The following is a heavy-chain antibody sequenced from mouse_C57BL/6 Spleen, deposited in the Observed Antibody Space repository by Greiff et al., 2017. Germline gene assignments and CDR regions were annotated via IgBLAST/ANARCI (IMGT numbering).Heavy chain of an antibody. CDR1: GFTFSSYG. CDR2: ISSGGSYN. V-gene: IGHV5-6*01. Sequence: EVKLMESGGDLVKPGGSLKLSCAASGFTFSSYGLSWVRQTPDKMLEWVATISSGGSYNYYPDCVMGRFPISRDNAKNTLYLQMSSLKSEDTAMYYCAKEVVTEGYYLDYWGQGTTLTVSS. D-gene: IGHD2-5*01. CDR3: AKEVVTEGYYLDY. J-gene: IGHJ2*01.